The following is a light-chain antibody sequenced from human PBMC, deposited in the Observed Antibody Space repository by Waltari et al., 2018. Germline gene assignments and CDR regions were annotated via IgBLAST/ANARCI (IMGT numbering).Light chain of an antibody. CDR2: GKN. V-gene: IGLV3-19*01. CDR3: NSRDSSGHPFV. J-gene: IGLJ1*01. CDR1: SLRGYH. Sequence: SSELTQDPAVSVALGQTVRITCQGDSLRGYHAIWYHQKPGQAPLLVMYGKNNRPSGIPDRFSGSYSGDTASLTITGAQAEDEADYYCNSRDSSGHPFVFGTGTKVTVL.